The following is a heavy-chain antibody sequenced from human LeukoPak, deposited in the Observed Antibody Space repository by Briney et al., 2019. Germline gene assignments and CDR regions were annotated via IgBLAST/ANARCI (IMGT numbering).Heavy chain of an antibody. J-gene: IGHJ3*02. V-gene: IGHV4-39*07. Sequence: TSETLSLTCTVSGGSISSNSYYWGWIRQPPGKGLEWIGSIYYSGSTYYNPSLKSRVTISVDTSKNQFSLKLSSVTAADTALYYCAGGFVAALHDAFDIWGQGTMVTVSS. CDR3: AGGFVAALHDAFDI. CDR2: IYYSGST. D-gene: IGHD6-6*01. CDR1: GGSISSNSYY.